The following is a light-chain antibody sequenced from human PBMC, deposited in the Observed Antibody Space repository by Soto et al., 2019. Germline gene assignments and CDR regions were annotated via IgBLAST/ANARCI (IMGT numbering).Light chain of an antibody. CDR1: RSLSSSY. CDR2: AAS. CDR3: QQQGT. J-gene: IGKJ2*01. V-gene: IGKV3-20*01. Sequence: EIVLTQSPGTLSLSPGERATLSCRASRSLSSSYVVWYQQKPGQAPRLLIYAASRRATGIPDRFSGSGSATKYTLTISRLVPEDFEVYYCQQQGTFGQGTKLEIK.